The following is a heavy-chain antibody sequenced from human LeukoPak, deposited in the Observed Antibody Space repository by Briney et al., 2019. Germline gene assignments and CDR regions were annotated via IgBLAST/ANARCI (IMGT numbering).Heavy chain of an antibody. V-gene: IGHV1-18*01. CDR1: GYTFTSYG. CDR3: ARALWSSGWNEKSDY. D-gene: IGHD6-19*01. CDR2: ISAYNGNT. Sequence: GASVKVSCKASGYTFTSYGISWVRQAPGQGLEWMGWISAYNGNTNYAQKLQGRVTMTTDTSTSTAYMELRSLRSDDTAVYYCARALWSSGWNEKSDYWGQGTLVTVSS. J-gene: IGHJ4*02.